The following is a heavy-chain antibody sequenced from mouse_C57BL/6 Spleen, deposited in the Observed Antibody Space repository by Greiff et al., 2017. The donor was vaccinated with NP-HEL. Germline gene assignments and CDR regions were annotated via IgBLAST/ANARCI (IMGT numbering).Heavy chain of an antibody. CDR2: IYPGDGDT. CDR1: GYAFSSSW. CDR3: ARAYGNYGYYAMDY. D-gene: IGHD2-1*01. Sequence: VQVVESGPELVKPGASVKISCKASGYAFSSSWMNWVKQRPGKGLEWIGRIYPGDGDTNYNGKFKGKATLTADKSSSTAYMQLSSLTSEDSAVYFCARAYGNYGYYAMDYWGQGTSVTVSS. V-gene: IGHV1-82*01. J-gene: IGHJ4*01.